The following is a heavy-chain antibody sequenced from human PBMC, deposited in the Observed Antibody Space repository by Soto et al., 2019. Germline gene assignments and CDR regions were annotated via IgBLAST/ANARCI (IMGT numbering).Heavy chain of an antibody. Sequence: ASVKVSCKASGYTFTTYYLHWVRQAPGQGPEWMGLINPNGGSTNYAQRFQGRVTMTGDTSTSTVYMELSSLRSEDTAVYYCARDYDSSGYPRYYFDYWGQGTLVTVSS. D-gene: IGHD3-22*01. CDR3: ARDYDSSGYPRYYFDY. V-gene: IGHV1-46*01. CDR1: GYTFTTYY. J-gene: IGHJ4*02. CDR2: INPNGGST.